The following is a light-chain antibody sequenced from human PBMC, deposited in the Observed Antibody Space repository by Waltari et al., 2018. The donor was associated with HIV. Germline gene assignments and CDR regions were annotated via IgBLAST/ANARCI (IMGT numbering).Light chain of an antibody. CDR3: QQYYSTPLT. CDR1: QSVLYSSNNKNY. V-gene: IGKV4-1*01. Sequence: DIVMTQSPDSLSVSLGERAAINCKSSQSVLYSSNNKNYLAWYQQKPGQPPKLLFYWASTRASGVPDRFSGSGYGADFTLTISSLQAEDVAVYYCQQYYSTPLTFGGGTKVEIK. J-gene: IGKJ4*01. CDR2: WAS.